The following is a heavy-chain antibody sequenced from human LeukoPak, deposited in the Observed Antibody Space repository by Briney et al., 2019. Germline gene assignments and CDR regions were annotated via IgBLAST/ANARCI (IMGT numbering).Heavy chain of an antibody. CDR3: ARTYYYDSADFRILYGMEV. J-gene: IGHJ6*02. CDR1: GYTFTTYD. V-gene: IGHV1-8*01. D-gene: IGHD3-22*01. CDR2: MDPNSGNT. Sequence: ASVKVSCKASGYTFTTYDINWVRQATGQGLEWMGWMDPNSGNTGYAQKFQGRVTMTRNTSIRTAYMELSSLRSEDTAVYYCARTYYYDSADFRILYGMEVWGQGTTVTVSS.